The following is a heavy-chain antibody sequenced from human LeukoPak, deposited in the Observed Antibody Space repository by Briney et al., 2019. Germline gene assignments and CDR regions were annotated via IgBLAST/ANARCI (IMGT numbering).Heavy chain of an antibody. CDR2: IIPMFT. CDR1: GGIFSSYA. Sequence: SVKVSCKASGGIFSSYAITWVRQAPGQGLEWMGGIIPMFTSYGQKFQGRLTITADESTNTVYMELSSLRSEDTAVYYCARGNYYGAGTYDLDYWGQGTWSPSPQ. V-gene: IGHV1-69*13. CDR3: ARGNYYGAGTYDLDY. J-gene: IGHJ4*02. D-gene: IGHD3-10*01.